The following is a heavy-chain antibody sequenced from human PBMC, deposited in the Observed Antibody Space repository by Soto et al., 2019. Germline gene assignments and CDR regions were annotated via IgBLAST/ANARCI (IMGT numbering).Heavy chain of an antibody. V-gene: IGHV3-30*18. D-gene: IGHD5-18*01. Sequence: GGSLRLSCAASGFTFSSYGMHWVRQAPGKGLEWVAVISYDGSNKYYADSVKGRFTISRDNSKNTLYLQMNSLRAEDTAVYYCAKGVLGYSYGYYYYGMDVWGQGTTVTVSS. J-gene: IGHJ6*02. CDR3: AKGVLGYSYGYYYYGMDV. CDR2: ISYDGSNK. CDR1: GFTFSSYG.